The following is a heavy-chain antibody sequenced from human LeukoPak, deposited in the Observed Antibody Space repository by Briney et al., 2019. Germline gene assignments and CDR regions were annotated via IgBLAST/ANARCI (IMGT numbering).Heavy chain of an antibody. CDR3: AKDKERCSGDTCYLSNQFHY. D-gene: IGHD2-15*01. J-gene: IGHJ4*02. CDR2: ISYDGSEK. V-gene: IGHV3-30*18. Sequence: QAGGSLRLSCAASGFTFSSYGMHWVRQAPGTGLEWVAVISYDGSEKYYADSVKGRFTISRDNSKNTLYLQMNSLRVEDTAVFYCAKDKERCSGDTCYLSNQFHYWGQGTLVTVSS. CDR1: GFTFSSYG.